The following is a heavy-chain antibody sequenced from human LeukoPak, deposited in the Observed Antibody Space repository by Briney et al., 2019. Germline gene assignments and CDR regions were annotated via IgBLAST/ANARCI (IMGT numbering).Heavy chain of an antibody. J-gene: IGHJ6*04. D-gene: IGHD3-10*02. CDR1: GFTFSSYE. CDR3: AELGITMIGGV. Sequence: PGGSLRLSCAASGFTFSSYEINSVRQAPGKGLGWVSYISSIGSTIYSADSVEGRFTISRDNAKNSLYLQMNSLRAEDTAVYYWAELGITMIGGVWGKGTTVTISS. V-gene: IGHV3-48*03. CDR2: ISSIGSTI.